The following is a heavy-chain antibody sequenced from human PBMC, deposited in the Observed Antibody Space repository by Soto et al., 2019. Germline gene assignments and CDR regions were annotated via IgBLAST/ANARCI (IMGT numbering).Heavy chain of an antibody. D-gene: IGHD6-19*01. CDR2: ISGSGGST. CDR3: AKLITIAVAGYRPYFQH. CDR1: GFTFSSYA. V-gene: IGHV3-23*01. Sequence: GGSLRLSCAASGFTFSSYAMSWVRQAPGKGLEWVSAISGSGGSTYYADSVKGRFTISRDNSKNTLYLQMNSLRAEDTAVYYCAKLITIAVAGYRPYFQHWGQGTLVTVSS. J-gene: IGHJ1*01.